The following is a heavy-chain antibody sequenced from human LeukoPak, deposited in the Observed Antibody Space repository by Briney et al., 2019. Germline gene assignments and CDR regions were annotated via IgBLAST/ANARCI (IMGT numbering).Heavy chain of an antibody. J-gene: IGHJ3*02. CDR1: GGSISTYY. CDR3: ARGRYYDSGGYYLNDAFDI. CDR2: SYYSGST. D-gene: IGHD3-22*01. V-gene: IGHV4-59*01. Sequence: KPSETLSLTCTVSGGSISTYYWSWLRQPPGKGLEWVGYSYYSGSTNYNPSLKSRATISVDTSKNHFSLKLSSVAPADTAVYYCARGRYYDSGGYYLNDAFDIWGQGTMVTVSS.